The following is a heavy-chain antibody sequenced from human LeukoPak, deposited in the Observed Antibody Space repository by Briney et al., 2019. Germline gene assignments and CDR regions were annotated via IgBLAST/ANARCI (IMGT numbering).Heavy chain of an antibody. V-gene: IGHV3-21*01. J-gene: IGHJ6*03. Sequence: GGSLRLSCAASGFTFSSYSMNWVRQAPGKGLEWVSSISSSSSYIYYADSVKGRFTISRDNAKNSLYLQMNSLRAEDTAVYYCARVRYSGYDLYYYYYMDVWGKGTTVTVSS. CDR2: ISSSSSYI. D-gene: IGHD5-12*01. CDR3: ARVRYSGYDLYYYYYMDV. CDR1: GFTFSSYS.